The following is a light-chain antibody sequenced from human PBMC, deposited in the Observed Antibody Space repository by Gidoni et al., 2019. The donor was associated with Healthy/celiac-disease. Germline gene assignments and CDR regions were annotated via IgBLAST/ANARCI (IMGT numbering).Light chain of an antibody. J-gene: IGLJ3*02. CDR3: QSYDSSNQGV. CDR1: SGSIASNY. CDR2: EDN. Sequence: NFMLTQPHSVSDSPGKPVTISCTGSSGSIASNYVQWYQQHPGSAPTTVIYEDNQRPSGVPDRFSGSIDSSSNSASLTISGLKTEDEADYYCQSYDSSNQGVFGGGTKLTVL. V-gene: IGLV6-57*02.